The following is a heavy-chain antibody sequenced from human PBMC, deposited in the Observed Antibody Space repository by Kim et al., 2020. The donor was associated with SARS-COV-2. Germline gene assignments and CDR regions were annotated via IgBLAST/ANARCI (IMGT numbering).Heavy chain of an antibody. V-gene: IGHV4-34*01. Sequence: SETLSLTCAVYGGSFSGHYWSWIRQPPGKGLEWIGEISHSGITKYNPSLESRVTISLDTSKNHFSLKLSSVTAADTAFYYCARVDDYWCQGTLVTVSS. CDR1: GGSFSGHY. CDR2: ISHSGIT. CDR3: ARVDDY. J-gene: IGHJ4*02.